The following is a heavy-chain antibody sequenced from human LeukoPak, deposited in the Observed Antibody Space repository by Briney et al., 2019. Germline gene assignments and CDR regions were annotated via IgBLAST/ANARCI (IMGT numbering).Heavy chain of an antibody. Sequence: SSVKVSCKTSGGTFNNSAISWVRQAPGQGLEWMGRIIPILGIANYAQKFQGRVTITADKSTSTAYMELSSLRSEDTAVYYCARDHSTIFGSPPDYWGQGTLVTVSS. CDR3: ARDHSTIFGSPPDY. V-gene: IGHV1-69*04. CDR1: GGTFNNSA. J-gene: IGHJ4*02. D-gene: IGHD3-3*01. CDR2: IIPILGIA.